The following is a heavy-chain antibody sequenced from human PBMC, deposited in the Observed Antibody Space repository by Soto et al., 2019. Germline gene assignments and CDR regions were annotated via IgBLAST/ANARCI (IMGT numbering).Heavy chain of an antibody. CDR1: GFTFSSYS. CDR2: ISSSSSYI. CDR3: AREAHCGGDCFRYFDY. Sequence: GGSLRLSCAASGFTFSSYSMNWVRQAPGKGLEWVSSISSSSSYIYYADSVKGRFTISRDNAKNSLYLQMNSLRAEDTAVYYCAREAHCGGDCFRYFDYWGQGTLVTVSS. J-gene: IGHJ4*02. D-gene: IGHD2-21*02. V-gene: IGHV3-21*01.